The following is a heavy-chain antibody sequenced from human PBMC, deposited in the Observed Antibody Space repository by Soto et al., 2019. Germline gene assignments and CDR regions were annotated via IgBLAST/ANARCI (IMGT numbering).Heavy chain of an antibody. CDR1: VGSFSGYY. CDR3: GRKGSSGYIDY. D-gene: IGHD3-10*01. CDR2: INHIGST. J-gene: IGHJ4*02. Sequence: LSLTCAVYVGSFSGYYWSWIRQPPGKGLEWIGEINHIGSTNYNPSLKSRVTISVDTSKNQFSLSLSVTAADTAVYFCGRKGSSGYIDYWGQGTRVTVSS. V-gene: IGHV4-34*01.